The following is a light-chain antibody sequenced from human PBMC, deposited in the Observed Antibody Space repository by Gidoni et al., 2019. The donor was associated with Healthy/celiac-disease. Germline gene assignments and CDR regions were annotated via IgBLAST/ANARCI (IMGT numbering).Light chain of an antibody. CDR2: EVS. CDR3: SSYTSSSTVV. J-gene: IGLJ2*01. V-gene: IGLV2-14*01. CDR1: SSDVGGYHS. Sequence: QSALTQPASVSECPGQSIPISCTGTSSDVGGYHSVSWYQQHPGKAPKLMIYEVSNRPSGVSNRFSGSKSGNTASLTISGLQAEDEADYYCSSYTSSSTVVFGGGTKLTVL.